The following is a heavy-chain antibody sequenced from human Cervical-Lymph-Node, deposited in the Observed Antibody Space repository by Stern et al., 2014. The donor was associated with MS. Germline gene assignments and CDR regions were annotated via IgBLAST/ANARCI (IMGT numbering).Heavy chain of an antibody. D-gene: IGHD2-2*01. J-gene: IGHJ5*01. CDR3: ARKGAIVPAAIENWFDS. V-gene: IGHV4-31*03. Sequence: QVQLQESGPGLVKPSQTLSLTCTVSGGSISSGGYFWSWIRQHPGKGLEWIGFIYHSGSTYYSPSLKSRVTISVDTPKNQFSLNLSSVTAADTAVYYCARKGAIVPAAIENWFDSWGQGTLVTVSS. CDR1: GGSISSGGYF. CDR2: IYHSGST.